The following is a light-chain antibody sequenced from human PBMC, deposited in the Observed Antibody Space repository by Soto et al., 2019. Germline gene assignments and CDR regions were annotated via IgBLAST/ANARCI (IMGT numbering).Light chain of an antibody. CDR3: SSYTSTSTVV. CDR1: SSDIGGYNY. V-gene: IGLV2-14*01. CDR2: EVS. J-gene: IGLJ2*01. Sequence: QSALTQPASVSGSPGQTITISCTGTSSDIGGYNYVSWYQQHPGKAPKLMICEVSNRPSGVSNRFSGSKFGNTASLTISGLQAEDEADYYCSSYTSTSTVVFGGGTKLTVL.